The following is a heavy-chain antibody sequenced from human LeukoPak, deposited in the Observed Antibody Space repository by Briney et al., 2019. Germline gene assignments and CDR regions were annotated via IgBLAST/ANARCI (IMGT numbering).Heavy chain of an antibody. V-gene: IGHV4-59*01. CDR2: IYYSGST. J-gene: IGHJ4*02. CDR1: GGSISSYY. Sequence: SETLSLTCSVSGGSISSYYWSWIRQPPGKGLEWIGYIYYSGSTNYNPSLKSRVTISVDTSRNQFSLKLSSVTAADTAVYYCARDPGDTDWYNFDFWGQGILVTVSS. CDR3: ARDPGDTDWYNFDF. D-gene: IGHD3-9*01.